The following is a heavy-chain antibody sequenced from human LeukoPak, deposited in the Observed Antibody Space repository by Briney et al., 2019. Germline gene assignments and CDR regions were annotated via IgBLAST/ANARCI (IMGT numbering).Heavy chain of an antibody. Sequence: GGSLRLSCAASGFTVSSNYMSWVRQAPGKGLEWVSVLYNGGSTYYADSVKGRFTISRDNSKNTLYLQMNSLRAEDTAVYYCARDRIHYFDYWGQGPLVTVSS. J-gene: IGHJ4*02. CDR2: LYNGGST. D-gene: IGHD5-18*01. V-gene: IGHV3-53*01. CDR1: GFTVSSNY. CDR3: ARDRIHYFDY.